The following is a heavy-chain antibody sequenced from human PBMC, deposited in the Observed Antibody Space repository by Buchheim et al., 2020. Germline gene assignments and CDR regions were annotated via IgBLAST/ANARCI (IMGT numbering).Heavy chain of an antibody. V-gene: IGHV3-11*06. J-gene: IGHJ6*02. CDR1: GFTFSDYY. Sequence: QVQLVESGGGLVKPGGSLRLSCAASGFTFSDYYMSWIRQAPGKGLEWVSYISSSSSYTNYEDSVKGRFTISRDNAKNQMYLQMNSLRAEDTAVYYCARDLITIFGVARGYYGMDVWGQGTT. CDR3: ARDLITIFGVARGYYGMDV. CDR2: ISSSSSYT. D-gene: IGHD3-3*01.